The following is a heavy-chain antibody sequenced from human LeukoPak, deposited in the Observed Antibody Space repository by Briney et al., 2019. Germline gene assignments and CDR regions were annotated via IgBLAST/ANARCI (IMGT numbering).Heavy chain of an antibody. V-gene: IGHV4-38-2*02. CDR2: ISHSGST. CDR3: ASLSEYCSHGSCYLGWFDP. Sequence: SETLSLTCTVSGYSISSGYYWGWFRQPPGKGLEWIASISHSGSTNYNPSLKSRVTISVDTSKNQFSLKLSSVTAADTAVYYCASLSEYCSHGSCYLGWFDPWGQGTLVTVSS. CDR1: GYSISSGYY. J-gene: IGHJ5*02. D-gene: IGHD2-15*01.